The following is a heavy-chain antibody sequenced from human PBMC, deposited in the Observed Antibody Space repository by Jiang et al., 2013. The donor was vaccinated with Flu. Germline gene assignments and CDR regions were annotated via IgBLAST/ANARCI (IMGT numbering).Heavy chain of an antibody. J-gene: IGHJ4*02. Sequence: VQLVESGAEVKKPGESLKISCKGSGYSFTSYWIGWVRQMPGKGLEWMGIIYPGDSDTRYSPSFQGQVTISADKSISTAYLQWSSLKASDTAMYYCARRNYDFWSGYSPPDYWGQGTLVTVSS. CDR1: GYSFTSYW. V-gene: IGHV5-51*01. CDR3: ARRNYDFWSGYSPPDY. CDR2: IYPGDSDT. D-gene: IGHD3-3*01.